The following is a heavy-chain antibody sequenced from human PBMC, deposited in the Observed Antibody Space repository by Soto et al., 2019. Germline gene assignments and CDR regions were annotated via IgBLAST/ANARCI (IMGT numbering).Heavy chain of an antibody. CDR1: GFTFSSYS. J-gene: IGHJ6*02. CDR2: ISSSSSYI. Sequence: GGSLRLSCAASGFTFSSYSMNWVRQAPGKGLEWVSSISSSSSYIYYADSVKGRFTISRDNAKNSLYLQMNSLRAEDTAVYYCARGGGVRYFDWSEYYYYGMDVWGQGTTVTVSS. D-gene: IGHD3-9*01. V-gene: IGHV3-21*01. CDR3: ARGGGVRYFDWSEYYYYGMDV.